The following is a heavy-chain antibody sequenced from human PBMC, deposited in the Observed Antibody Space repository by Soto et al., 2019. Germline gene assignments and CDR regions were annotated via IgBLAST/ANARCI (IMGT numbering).Heavy chain of an antibody. Sequence: HPVGSLRLSCAASGFTFSSYGMHWVRQAPGKGLEWVAVISYDGSNKYYADSVKGRFTISRDNSKNTLYLQMNSLRAEDTAVYYCAKSGLGCSGGSCYRYYYYGMDVWGQGTTVTVSS. CDR2: ISYDGSNK. CDR3: AKSGLGCSGGSCYRYYYYGMDV. D-gene: IGHD2-15*01. V-gene: IGHV3-30*18. CDR1: GFTFSSYG. J-gene: IGHJ6*02.